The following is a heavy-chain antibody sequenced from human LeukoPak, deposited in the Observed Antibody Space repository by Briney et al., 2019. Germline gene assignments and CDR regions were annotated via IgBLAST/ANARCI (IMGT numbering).Heavy chain of an antibody. D-gene: IGHD3-10*01. CDR1: GGSISSSSYY. V-gene: IGHV4-39*01. J-gene: IGHJ4*02. CDR2: IYYSGST. CDR3: ASSGGARDY. Sequence: SETLSLTCTVSGGSISSSSYYWGWIRQPPGKGLEWIGSIYYSGSTYYNPSLKSRVTISVDTSKNQFSLKLSPVTAADTAMYYCASSGGARDYWGQGTLVTVSS.